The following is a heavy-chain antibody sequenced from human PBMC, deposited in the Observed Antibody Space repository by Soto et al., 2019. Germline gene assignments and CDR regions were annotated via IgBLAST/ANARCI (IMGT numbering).Heavy chain of an antibody. V-gene: IGHV4-59*01. Sequence: SETLSLTCTVSGDSISSSYWSWIRQSPGKGLEWIGYIYYSGSTNYNASLKSRVTISVDTSKNQFSLKLSSVTAADTAVYYRARDPRITIFGVATAYGMDVWGQGTTVTVS. CDR3: ARDPRITIFGVATAYGMDV. J-gene: IGHJ6*02. CDR1: GDSISSSY. CDR2: IYYSGST. D-gene: IGHD3-3*01.